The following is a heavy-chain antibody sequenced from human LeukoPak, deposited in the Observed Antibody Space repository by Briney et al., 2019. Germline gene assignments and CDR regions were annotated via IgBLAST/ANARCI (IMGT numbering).Heavy chain of an antibody. CDR1: GYTFTSYG. J-gene: IGHJ6*04. V-gene: IGHV1-18*04. CDR2: ISAYNGNT. CDR3: ARDFRFGESSDYYYYGMDV. Sequence: ASVKVSCKASGYTFTSYGISWVRQAPGQGLEWMGWISAYNGNTNYAQKLQGRVTMTTGTSTSTAYMELRSLRSDDTAAYYCARDFRFGESSDYYYYGMDVWGKGTTVTVSS. D-gene: IGHD3-10*01.